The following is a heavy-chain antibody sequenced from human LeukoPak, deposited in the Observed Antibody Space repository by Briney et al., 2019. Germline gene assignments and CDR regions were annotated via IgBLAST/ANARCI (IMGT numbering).Heavy chain of an antibody. CDR2: IYYSGST. Sequence: SETLSLTCTVSGGSISSSSYYWGWIRQPPGKALEWIGYIYYSGSTNYNPSLKSRVTISVDTSKNQFSLNLSSVTAADTAVYYCARDADCGGDCYSPNWFDPWGQGTLVTVSS. CDR1: GGSISSSSYY. J-gene: IGHJ5*02. V-gene: IGHV4-61*01. CDR3: ARDADCGGDCYSPNWFDP. D-gene: IGHD2-21*02.